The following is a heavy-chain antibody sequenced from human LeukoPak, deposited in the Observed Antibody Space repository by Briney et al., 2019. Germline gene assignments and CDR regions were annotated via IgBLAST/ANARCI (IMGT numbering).Heavy chain of an antibody. D-gene: IGHD3-22*01. CDR2: INPNSGGT. J-gene: IGHJ4*02. V-gene: IGHV1-2*06. CDR1: GYTFTGYY. CDR3: ASGVSSGYYILDY. Sequence: ASVKVSCKASGYTFTGYYMHWGRQAPGQGLEWMGRINPNSGGTNYAQKFQGRVTMTRDTSISTAYMELSRLRSDDTAVYYCASGVSSGYYILDYWGQGTLVTVSS.